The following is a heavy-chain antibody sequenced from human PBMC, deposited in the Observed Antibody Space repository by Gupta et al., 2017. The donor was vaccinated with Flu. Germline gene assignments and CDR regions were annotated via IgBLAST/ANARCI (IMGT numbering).Heavy chain of an antibody. J-gene: IGHJ4*02. CDR2: ISSSNSYI. CDR1: GFTFSTYT. Sequence: EVQLVESGGGLVKPGGSLRLSCAASGFTFSTYTMNWVRQAPGKGLEWVSSISSSNSYIYYADSVKGRFTISRDNAKNSLYLQMNSLRAEDTAVYYCARGYGEVGLFDYWGQGTLVTVSS. V-gene: IGHV3-21*01. D-gene: IGHD3-10*01. CDR3: ARGYGEVGLFDY.